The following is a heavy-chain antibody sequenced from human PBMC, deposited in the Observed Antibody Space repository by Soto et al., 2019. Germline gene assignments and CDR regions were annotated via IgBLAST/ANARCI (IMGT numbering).Heavy chain of an antibody. D-gene: IGHD4-17*01. CDR2: ITPVFGTA. J-gene: IGHJ5*02. CDR1: ADTFNSYS. V-gene: IGHV1-69*01. CDR3: ARSLEGTTVTNWFDP. Sequence: QVQLVQSGAEVKKPGSSVKVSCKASADTFNSYSLSWLRQAPGQRLEWMGGITPVFGTADYAQSFEDRLTITAKASTSTGYMELSSLRSDDTAVYYCARSLEGTTVTNWFDPWGQGALVTVSS.